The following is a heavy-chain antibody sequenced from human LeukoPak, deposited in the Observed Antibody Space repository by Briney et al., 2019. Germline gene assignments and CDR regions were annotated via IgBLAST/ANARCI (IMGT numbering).Heavy chain of an antibody. CDR2: INHSGST. V-gene: IGHV4-34*01. J-gene: IGHJ4*02. D-gene: IGHD3-10*01. Sequence: TSETLSLTCAVYSGSFSGYYWSWIRQPPGKGLEWIGEINHSGSTNYNPSLKSRVTISVDTSKNQFSLKLSSVTAADTAVYYCARGPNYYGSGSYKGKYYFDYWGQGTLVTVSS. CDR1: SGSFSGYY. CDR3: ARGPNYYGSGSYKGKYYFDY.